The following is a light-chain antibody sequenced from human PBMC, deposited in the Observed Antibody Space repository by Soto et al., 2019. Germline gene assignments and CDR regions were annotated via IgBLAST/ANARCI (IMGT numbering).Light chain of an antibody. J-gene: IGKJ1*01. CDR2: GAS. CDR1: QTVSSSY. Sequence: DIVLTQSPGTLSLSPGERATLSCRTSQTVSSSYLAWYQQKPGQAPRLLIYGASRRATGIPDGFSGSGSGTDFTLTVNRLEPEDFGVYYCQQYGFSPRTFGQGTKVDIK. V-gene: IGKV3-20*01. CDR3: QQYGFSPRT.